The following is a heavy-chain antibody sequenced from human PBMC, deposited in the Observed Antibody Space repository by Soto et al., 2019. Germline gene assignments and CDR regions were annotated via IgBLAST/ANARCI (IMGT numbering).Heavy chain of an antibody. CDR2: ISSRGGST. D-gene: IGHD3-22*01. Sequence: EVQLLESGGDLIQPGGSLRLSCAASGFTFSSYAMSWVRQAPGKGLGWVSAISSRGGSTFYADSVKGRFTISRENSRNTLYLQMNSLRAEDTAIYYCAKYQPMTQPRPYFDYWGQGTLVTVSS. CDR3: AKYQPMTQPRPYFDY. V-gene: IGHV3-23*01. J-gene: IGHJ4*02. CDR1: GFTFSSYA.